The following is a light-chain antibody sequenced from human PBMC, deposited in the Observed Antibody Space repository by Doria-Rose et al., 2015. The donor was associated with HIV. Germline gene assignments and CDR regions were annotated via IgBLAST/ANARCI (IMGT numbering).Light chain of an antibody. J-gene: IGKJ3*01. Sequence: DIRMTQSPESLGMSLGERATLNCKSNQSLLYTSKNYFAWYQQKPGQPPKLLIYWASTRQSGVPARFSGSGSGTDFTLTISSLEAEDVAVYYCQQYYDTPSFGPGTTVDIK. CDR3: QQYYDTPS. CDR2: WAS. V-gene: IGKV4-1*01. CDR1: QSLLYTSKNY.